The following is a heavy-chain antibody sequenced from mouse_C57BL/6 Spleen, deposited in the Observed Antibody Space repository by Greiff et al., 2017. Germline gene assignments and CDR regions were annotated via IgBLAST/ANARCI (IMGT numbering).Heavy chain of an antibody. D-gene: IGHD1-1*01. CDR3: ARGLRYRYFDV. Sequence: QVQLQQPGAELVMPGASVKLSCKASGYTFTSYWMPWVKQRPGQGLEWIGEIDPSDSYTNYNQKFKGKSTLTVDKSSSTAYMQLSSLTSEDSAVYYCARGLRYRYFDVWGTGTTVTVSS. CDR1: GYTFTSYW. J-gene: IGHJ1*03. V-gene: IGHV1-69*01. CDR2: IDPSDSYT.